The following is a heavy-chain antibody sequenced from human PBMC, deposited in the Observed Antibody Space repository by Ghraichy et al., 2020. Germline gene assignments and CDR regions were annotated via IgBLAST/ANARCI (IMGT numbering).Heavy chain of an antibody. Sequence: SETLSLTCTVSGGSISSGSYYWSWIRQPAGKGLEWIGRIYTSGSTNYNPSLKSRVTISVDTSKNQFSLKLSSVTAADTAVYYCARDQGGATYYWGQGTLVTVSS. CDR2: IYTSGST. J-gene: IGHJ4*02. CDR1: GGSISSGSYY. D-gene: IGHD1-26*01. CDR3: ARDQGGATYY. V-gene: IGHV4-61*02.